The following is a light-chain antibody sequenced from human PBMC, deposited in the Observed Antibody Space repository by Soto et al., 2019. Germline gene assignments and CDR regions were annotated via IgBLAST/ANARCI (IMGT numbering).Light chain of an antibody. V-gene: IGKV4-1*01. J-gene: IGKJ4*01. CDR2: WAS. Sequence: DIVMTQSPDSLAVSLGERATINCKSSQSVSSNNKNYLTWYQLKPGQPPKLLIYWASTRESGVPDRFTGSGCGTDFSLTISSLQAEDVAVYYCQQYYSPPVTFGGGTKVEIK. CDR1: QSVSSNNKNY. CDR3: QQYYSPPVT.